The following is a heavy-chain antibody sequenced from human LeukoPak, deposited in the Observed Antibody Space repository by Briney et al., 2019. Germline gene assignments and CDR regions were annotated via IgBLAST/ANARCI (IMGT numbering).Heavy chain of an antibody. CDR3: ARVKVEMATIGWLDP. Sequence: PGRSLRLSCAASGFIFSNYGMHWVRQAPGKGLEWVAVIMYDGTNKYYADSVRGRFTISRDNSKNTLYLQMNSLRADDTAVYYCARVKVEMATIGWLDPWGQGTLFTVSS. D-gene: IGHD5-24*01. V-gene: IGHV3-33*01. CDR2: IMYDGTNK. CDR1: GFIFSNYG. J-gene: IGHJ5*02.